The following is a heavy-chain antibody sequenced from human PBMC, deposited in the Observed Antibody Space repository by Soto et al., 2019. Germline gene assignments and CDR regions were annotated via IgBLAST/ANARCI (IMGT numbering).Heavy chain of an antibody. Sequence: QVQLVQSGAEVKKPGASVKVSCKASGYGISWVRQAPGQGLEWMGWISAYNGNTNYAQKLQGRVTMTTDTSTSTAYMELRSLRSDDTAVYYCARGEAYGDGYWGQGILVTVSS. J-gene: IGHJ4*02. CDR2: ISAYNGNT. CDR1: GYG. V-gene: IGHV1-18*01. D-gene: IGHD4-17*01. CDR3: ARGEAYGDGY.